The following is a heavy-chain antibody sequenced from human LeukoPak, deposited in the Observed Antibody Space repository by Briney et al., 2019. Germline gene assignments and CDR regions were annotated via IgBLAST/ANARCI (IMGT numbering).Heavy chain of an antibody. CDR2: INPNSGGT. CDR1: GYTFTGYY. CDR3: ARDRMSSSWYNYYYYFMDV. Sequence: ASVKVSCKASGYTFTGYYMHWVRQAPGQGLEWMGWINPNSGGTNYAQKLQGRVTMTTDTSTSTAYMELRSLRSDDTAVYYCARDRMSSSWYNYYYYFMDVWGKGTTVTVSS. D-gene: IGHD6-13*01. J-gene: IGHJ6*03. V-gene: IGHV1-2*02.